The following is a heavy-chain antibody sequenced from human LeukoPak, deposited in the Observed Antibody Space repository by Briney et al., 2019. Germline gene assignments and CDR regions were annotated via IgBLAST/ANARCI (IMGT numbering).Heavy chain of an antibody. CDR1: GYTFTSYY. CDR3: ARGQLVLSYYYGMDV. J-gene: IGHJ6*02. Sequence: AASVKVSCKASGYTFTSYYTHWVRQAPGQGLEWMGIINPSGGSTSYAQKFQGRVTMTRDTSTSTVYMELSSLRSEDTAVYYCARGQLVLSYYYGMDVWGQGTTVTVSS. D-gene: IGHD6-6*01. V-gene: IGHV1-46*01. CDR2: INPSGGST.